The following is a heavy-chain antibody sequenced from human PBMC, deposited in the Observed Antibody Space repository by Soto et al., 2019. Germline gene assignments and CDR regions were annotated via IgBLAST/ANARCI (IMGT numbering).Heavy chain of an antibody. CDR3: AHGHPHITLFRGENAFDV. CDR2: IFWDDDR. J-gene: IGHJ3*01. D-gene: IGHD3-10*01. V-gene: IGHV2-5*02. CDR1: GFSLTTTGVG. Sequence: QITLKESGPTQVRPTQTLTLTCTFSGFSLTTTGVGVDWIRQPPGKALEWLALIFWDDDRRYNPSLRNRLTIPRDISKTRVVPTMPDMDPVDTATYYCAHGHPHITLFRGENAFDVGGQGTMVTVSS.